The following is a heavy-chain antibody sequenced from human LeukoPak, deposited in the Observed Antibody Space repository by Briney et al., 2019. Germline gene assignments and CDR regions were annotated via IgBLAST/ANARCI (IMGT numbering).Heavy chain of an antibody. D-gene: IGHD6-19*01. CDR3: ASNPGYSSGWYTW. Sequence: ASVKVSCKASGYTFTGYYMHWVRQAPGQGLEWMGWINPNSGGTNYAQKFQGRVTMTRDTSISTAYMELSRLRSDDTAVYYCASNPGYSSGWYTWWGQGTLVTVSS. J-gene: IGHJ4*02. V-gene: IGHV1-2*02. CDR2: INPNSGGT. CDR1: GYTFTGYY.